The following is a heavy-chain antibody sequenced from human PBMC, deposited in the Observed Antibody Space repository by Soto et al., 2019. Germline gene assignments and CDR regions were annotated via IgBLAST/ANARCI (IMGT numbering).Heavy chain of an antibody. D-gene: IGHD6-19*01. CDR3: ARHKGTYSSGYYYFDY. CDR2: IDTSSTKI. J-gene: IGHJ4*02. V-gene: IGHV3-11*01. CDR1: GYTFSDYY. Sequence: GGSLRLSCAASGYTFSDYYMSWIRQAPGKGLEWISYIDTSSTKIYYADSVKGRFTISRDNAKNSLYLEMNSLRDEDTAVYYCARHKGTYSSGYYYFDYWGQGTLVTVAS.